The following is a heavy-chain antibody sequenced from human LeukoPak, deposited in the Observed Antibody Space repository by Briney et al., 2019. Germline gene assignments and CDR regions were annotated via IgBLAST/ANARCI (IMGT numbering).Heavy chain of an antibody. J-gene: IGHJ4*02. V-gene: IGHV3-23*01. D-gene: IGHD3-10*01. CDR2: VSASGGST. Sequence: GESLKISCAASGFIFRNHAMNWVRQAPGQGLEWVSGVSASGGSTFNTDSVKGRFSISRDNSKNTLYLEMNSLRPEDTALYYCAKSLGNQGVIDYWGQGTLVTVSS. CDR1: GFIFRNHA. CDR3: AKSLGNQGVIDY.